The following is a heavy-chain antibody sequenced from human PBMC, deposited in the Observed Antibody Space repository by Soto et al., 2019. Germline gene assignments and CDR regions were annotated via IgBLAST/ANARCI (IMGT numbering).Heavy chain of an antibody. D-gene: IGHD1-26*01. Sequence: ASVKVSCKASGYTFTSYYMHWVRQAPGQGLEWMGIINPSGGSTGYAQKFQGRVTMTRDTSTSTVYMELSSLRSEDTAVYSCARGYSGSYYGYYYYYAMDVWGQGTTVTVSS. CDR1: GYTFTSYY. CDR3: ARGYSGSYYGYYYYYAMDV. V-gene: IGHV1-46*01. J-gene: IGHJ6*02. CDR2: INPSGGST.